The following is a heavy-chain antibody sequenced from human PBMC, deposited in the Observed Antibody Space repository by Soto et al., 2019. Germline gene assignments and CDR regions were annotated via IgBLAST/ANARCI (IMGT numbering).Heavy chain of an antibody. D-gene: IGHD5-18*01. CDR2: ISGSGGST. CDR3: AKGRGYNYGYDAMDV. J-gene: IGHJ6*02. Sequence: EVQLLESGGGLVQPGGSLRLSCAASGFTFSSYAMSWVRQAPGKGLEWVSGISGSGGSTYYADSVKGRFTISRDNSKNTLYLQTNSRRAEDTAVYYCAKGRGYNYGYDAMDVWGQGTTVTVSS. V-gene: IGHV3-23*01. CDR1: GFTFSSYA.